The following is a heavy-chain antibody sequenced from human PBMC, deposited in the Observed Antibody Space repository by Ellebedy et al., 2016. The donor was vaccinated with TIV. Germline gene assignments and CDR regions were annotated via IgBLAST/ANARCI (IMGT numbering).Heavy chain of an antibody. CDR1: GYSIGSSY. CDR3: ARGYSEPFVFHFYSYHYVMDV. Sequence: MPGGSLRPSCSVPGYSIGSSYWNWIRPAPGKGLEWIGLIHYTGSTSYNPSLTSRVTISVDTATNQFFLNMTSVTAAETAVFYCARGYSEPFVFHFYSYHYVMDVWGQGTTVTVSS. J-gene: IGHJ6*02. V-gene: IGHV4-59*13. D-gene: IGHD1-1*01. CDR2: IHYTGST.